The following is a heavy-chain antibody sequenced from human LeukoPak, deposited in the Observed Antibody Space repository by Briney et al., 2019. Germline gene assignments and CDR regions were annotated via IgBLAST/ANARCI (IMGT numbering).Heavy chain of an antibody. Sequence: SETLSLTCTVSGGSISNYYRSWIRQPPGKGLEWIGYIYYSGSTHYNPSLKSRVTMSVDTSKNQFSLKLSSVTAADTAVYYCARGMIRGINLFDYWGQGTLVTVSS. V-gene: IGHV4-59*12. CDR2: IYYSGST. D-gene: IGHD3-10*01. CDR3: ARGMIRGINLFDY. CDR1: GGSISNYY. J-gene: IGHJ4*02.